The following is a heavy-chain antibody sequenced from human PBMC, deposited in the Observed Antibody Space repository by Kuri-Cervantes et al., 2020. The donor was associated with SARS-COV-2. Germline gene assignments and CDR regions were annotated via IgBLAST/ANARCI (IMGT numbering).Heavy chain of an antibody. V-gene: IGHV1-2*02. Sequence: SLTVSCKASVYTLTVYYMDWVRQAPGQGLEWRGWNNPNSGGTNYAQKSQGRVTMTRDTSISTAYMELSRLRSDDTAVYYCAKRPPYCSGGSCYYYYYGMDVWGQGTTVTVSS. J-gene: IGHJ6*02. CDR1: VYTLTVYY. D-gene: IGHD2-15*01. CDR2: NNPNSGGT. CDR3: AKRPPYCSGGSCYYYYYGMDV.